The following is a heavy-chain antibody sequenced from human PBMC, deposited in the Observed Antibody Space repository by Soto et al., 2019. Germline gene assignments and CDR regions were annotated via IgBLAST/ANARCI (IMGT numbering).Heavy chain of an antibody. J-gene: IGHJ4*02. V-gene: IGHV3-23*01. CDR2: VRGRGGGI. CDR3: EKTSFPEGVATIGELDY. Sequence: EVQLLESGGGLVQPGGSLRLSCAASGFTFSSYAMNWVRQAPGKGLEWVSRVRGRGGGIYYADSVNGRFTISRDNSKNALYLQMNSLRAADTAIYYCEKTSFPEGVATIGELDYWGQGTLVTVSS. D-gene: IGHD5-12*01. CDR1: GFTFSSYA.